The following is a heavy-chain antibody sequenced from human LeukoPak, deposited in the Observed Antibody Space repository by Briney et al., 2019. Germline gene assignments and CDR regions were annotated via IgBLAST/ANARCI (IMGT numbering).Heavy chain of an antibody. D-gene: IGHD2-2*01. Sequence: SETLSLTCTVSGGSISSSSYYWGWIRQPPGKGLEWIGSIYYSGSTYYNPSLKSRVTISVDTSKNQFSLKLSSVTAADTAVYYCARGRSHSRYCSSTSCYLDYWGQGTLVTVSS. J-gene: IGHJ4*02. CDR2: IYYSGST. V-gene: IGHV4-39*07. CDR3: ARGRSHSRYCSSTSCYLDY. CDR1: GGSISSSSYY.